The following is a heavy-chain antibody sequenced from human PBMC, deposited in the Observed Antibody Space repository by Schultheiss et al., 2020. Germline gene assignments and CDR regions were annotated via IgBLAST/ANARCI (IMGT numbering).Heavy chain of an antibody. Sequence: SETLSLTCTVSGGSISSGGYYWSWFRQHPGKGLEWIGSIYYSGSTYYNPSLKSRVTLSVDTSKNQFSLKLSSVTAGDTAVYYCARSVGGMDVWGQGTTVTVSS. V-gene: IGHV4-39*01. CDR3: ARSVGGMDV. CDR1: GGSISSGGYY. D-gene: IGHD3-10*01. CDR2: IYYSGST. J-gene: IGHJ6*02.